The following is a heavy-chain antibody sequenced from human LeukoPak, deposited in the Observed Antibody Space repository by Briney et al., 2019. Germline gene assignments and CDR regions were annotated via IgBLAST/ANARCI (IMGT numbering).Heavy chain of an antibody. V-gene: IGHV2-5*01. D-gene: IGHD7-27*01. J-gene: IGHJ4*02. CDR1: GFSLSTSGVG. CDR3: ATLNPPGYYFDY. CDR2: IYWNDDK. Sequence: SGPTRVNPTHTLTLTCTFSGFSLSTSGVGVGWIRQPPGKALEWLALIYWNDDKRYSPSLKSRLTITKDTSKNQVVLTMTNMDPVDTATYYCATLNPPGYYFDYWGQGTLVTVSS.